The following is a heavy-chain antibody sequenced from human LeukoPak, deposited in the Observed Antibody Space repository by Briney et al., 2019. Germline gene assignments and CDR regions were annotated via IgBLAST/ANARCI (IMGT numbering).Heavy chain of an antibody. V-gene: IGHV3-9*01. CDR2: IRWNSGSI. Sequence: GGSLRLSCAASGFTFDDYAMHWVRQAPGKGLEWVSGIRWNSGSIGYADSVKGRFTISRDNANNSLSRQMNSLRAEDTALYYCAKAYSGYPTVVGELPDYWSQGTLVTVSS. J-gene: IGHJ4*02. D-gene: IGHD5-12*01. CDR1: GFTFDDYA. CDR3: AKAYSGYPTVVGELPDY.